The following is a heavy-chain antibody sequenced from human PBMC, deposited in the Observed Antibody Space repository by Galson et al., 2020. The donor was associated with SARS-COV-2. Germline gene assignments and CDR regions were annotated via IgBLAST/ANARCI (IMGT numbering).Heavy chain of an antibody. CDR1: GYTFTSYD. CDR2: MNPNSCNT. J-gene: IGHJ6*02. Sequence: ASVKVSCKASGYTFTSYDINWVRQATGQGLEWMGWMNPNSCNTGYAQKFQGRVTMTRNTSISTAYMELSSLRSEDTAVYYCARGLGPEIVATMHYYCGMGVWGQGTTVTGSS. V-gene: IGHV1-8*01. D-gene: IGHD5-12*01. CDR3: ARGLGPEIVATMHYYCGMGV.